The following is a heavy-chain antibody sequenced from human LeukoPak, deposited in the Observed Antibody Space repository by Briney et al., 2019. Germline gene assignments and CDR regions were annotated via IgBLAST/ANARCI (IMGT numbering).Heavy chain of an antibody. CDR1: GDSISSYY. CDR3: ARGIAAAAKQGGFDF. D-gene: IGHD6-13*01. V-gene: IGHV4-4*07. CDR2: IYTTGST. Sequence: SETLSLTCSVSGDSISSYYWSWIRQPAGKGLEWIGRIYTTGSTNYNPSLKSRVTMSVDTSKNQFSLKLSSVTAADTAVYYCARGIAAAAKQGGFDFWGQGTLVTVSS. J-gene: IGHJ4*02.